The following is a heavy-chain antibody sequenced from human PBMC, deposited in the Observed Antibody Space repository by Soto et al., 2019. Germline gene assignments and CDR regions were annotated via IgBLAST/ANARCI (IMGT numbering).Heavy chain of an antibody. Sequence: GGSLRLSCAASGFTFSTYYMTWVRQAPGKGLEWVASIKNDGSEQYYVDSVKGRFTISRDNAKNSLYLQMNSLRAGDTALYYCSRENWFQDYWGQGTTVTVSS. V-gene: IGHV3-7*03. CDR3: SRENWFQDY. CDR1: GFTFSTYY. CDR2: IKNDGSEQ. J-gene: IGHJ6*02. D-gene: IGHD3-10*01.